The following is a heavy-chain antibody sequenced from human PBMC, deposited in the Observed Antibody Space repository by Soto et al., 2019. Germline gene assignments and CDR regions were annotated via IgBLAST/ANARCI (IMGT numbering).Heavy chain of an antibody. CDR2: IIPIFGTA. V-gene: IGHV1-69*01. CDR1: GGTFSSYA. D-gene: IGHD2-8*01. J-gene: IGHJ5*02. CDR3: ARENPGYCTNGVCYSTGWFDP. Sequence: QVQLVQSGAEVKKPGSSVKVSCKASGGTFSSYAISWVRQAPGQGLEWMGGIIPIFGTANYAQKFQGRVTITADESTSTAYMELSSLRSEDTAVYYCARENPGYCTNGVCYSTGWFDPWGQGTLVTVSS.